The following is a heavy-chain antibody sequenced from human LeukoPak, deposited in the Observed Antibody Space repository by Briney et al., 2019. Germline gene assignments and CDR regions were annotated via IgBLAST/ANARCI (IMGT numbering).Heavy chain of an antibody. CDR2: INWNGGST. CDR1: GFTFDNYG. J-gene: IGHJ4*02. V-gene: IGHV3-20*04. Sequence: GGSLRLSCAVSGFTFDNYGMSWVRQAPGKGLEWVSGINWNGGSTGYADSVKGRFTISRDNAKNSLYLQMISLRAEDTATYYCAKDLTSISYYYDSSGLSFEYWGQGTLVTVSS. CDR3: AKDLTSISYYYDSSGLSFEY. D-gene: IGHD3-22*01.